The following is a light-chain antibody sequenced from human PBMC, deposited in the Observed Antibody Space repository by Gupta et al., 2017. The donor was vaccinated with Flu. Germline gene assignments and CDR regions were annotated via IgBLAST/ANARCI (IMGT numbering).Light chain of an antibody. V-gene: IGLV1-40*01. CDR1: SSNIGARYR. Sequence: QSVLTQPPSVSGAPRQRITISCTGRSSNIGARYRLHWYQQPPGPAPKHLLYGPHHRHSGVPDPFPGSNSGTSASPAITGPQAEDEADYDCQSYANTRSGWVFGGGTKLTVL. CDR2: GPH. J-gene: IGLJ3*02. CDR3: QSYANTRSGWV.